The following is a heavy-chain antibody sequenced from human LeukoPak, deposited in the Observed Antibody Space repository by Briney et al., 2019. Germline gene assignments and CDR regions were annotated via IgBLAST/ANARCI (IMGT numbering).Heavy chain of an antibody. CDR2: ISSGSSFT. Sequence: GGSLRLSCAASGFTFSDYYMSWIRQAPGKGLEWVSYISSGSSFTNYADSVKDRFTISRDNTKNSLYLQRNSLRAEDTAVYYCAREGSPYSSSWYYFDYWGQGTLVTVSS. J-gene: IGHJ4*02. D-gene: IGHD6-13*01. V-gene: IGHV3-11*05. CDR1: GFTFSDYY. CDR3: AREGSPYSSSWYYFDY.